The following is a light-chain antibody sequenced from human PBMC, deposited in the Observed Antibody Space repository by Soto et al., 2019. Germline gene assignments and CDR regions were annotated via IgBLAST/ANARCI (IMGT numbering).Light chain of an antibody. CDR2: GTS. V-gene: IGKV3-20*01. Sequence: EIVLTQSPGTLSFHPGERATLSCRASQSFSRSYLAWYQQKPGQAPRLLIYGTSSRAPGIPDRFSGSGSGTDFTLTISRLEHEDFAVYYCQQYCSSPYTFGQGTQLEIK. CDR1: QSFSRSY. CDR3: QQYCSSPYT. J-gene: IGKJ2*01.